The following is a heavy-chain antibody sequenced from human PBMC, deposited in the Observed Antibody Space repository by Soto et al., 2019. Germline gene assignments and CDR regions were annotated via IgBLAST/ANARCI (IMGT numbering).Heavy chain of an antibody. D-gene: IGHD2-15*01. V-gene: IGHV1-2*04. CDR2: INTNSGGT. CDR1: GYTFTGYY. Sequence: VASVKVSCKASGYTFTGYYIHWVRQAPGQGLEWMGWINTNSGGTSYAQKFQGWVTMTRDTSISTAYMELSRLISDDTAVYYCARDNCSGGSCYSDARMDVWGQGTTVTVSS. J-gene: IGHJ6*02. CDR3: ARDNCSGGSCYSDARMDV.